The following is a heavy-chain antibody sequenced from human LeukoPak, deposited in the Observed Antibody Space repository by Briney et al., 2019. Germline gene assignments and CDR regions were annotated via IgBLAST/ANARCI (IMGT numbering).Heavy chain of an antibody. V-gene: IGHV3-23*01. CDR1: GLTFSSYA. J-gene: IGHJ4*02. CDR3: AKNVMYSSSAVDY. D-gene: IGHD6-6*01. Sequence: GGSLRLSCAASGLTFSSYAMSWVRQAPGKGLEWVSAISLGGVNTYYADSVKGRFTVSRVNSKNTLYLQMNSLRVEDTAVYYCAKNVMYSSSAVDYWGQGTLVTVSS. CDR2: ISLGGVNT.